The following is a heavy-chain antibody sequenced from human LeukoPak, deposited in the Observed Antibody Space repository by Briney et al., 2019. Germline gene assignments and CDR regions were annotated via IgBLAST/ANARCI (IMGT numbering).Heavy chain of an antibody. Sequence: GGSLRLSCAASGFTFSNAWMSWVRQAPGKGLEWVGRIKSKTDGGTTDYAAPVKGRFTISRDDSKNTLYLQMNSLKTEDTAVYYCTTDIELVGATTGEAFDIWGQGTMVTVSS. V-gene: IGHV3-15*01. CDR1: GFTFSNAW. CDR3: TTDIELVGATTGEAFDI. D-gene: IGHD1-26*01. J-gene: IGHJ3*02. CDR2: IKSKTDGGTT.